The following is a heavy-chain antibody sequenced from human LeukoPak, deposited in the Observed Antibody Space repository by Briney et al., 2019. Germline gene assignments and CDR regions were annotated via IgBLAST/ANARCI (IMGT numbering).Heavy chain of an antibody. Sequence: GGSLRLSCAASGFTFSSYSMNWVRQAPGKGLEWVSSISSGSSYIYYADSVKGRFTISRDNAKNSLYLQMNSLRAEDTAVYYCARGGLRYFDAFGSYAFDIWGQGTMVTVSS. CDR2: ISSGSSYI. CDR1: GFTFSSYS. CDR3: ARGGLRYFDAFGSYAFDI. J-gene: IGHJ3*02. D-gene: IGHD3-9*01. V-gene: IGHV3-21*01.